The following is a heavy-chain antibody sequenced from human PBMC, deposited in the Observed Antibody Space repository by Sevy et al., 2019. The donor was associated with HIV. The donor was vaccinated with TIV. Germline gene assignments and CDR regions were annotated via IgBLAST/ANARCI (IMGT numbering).Heavy chain of an antibody. CDR3: ARAPIAVAGTRAGYFDY. J-gene: IGHJ4*02. CDR2: INHSGST. V-gene: IGHV4-34*01. CDR1: GGSFSGYY. Sequence: SLTCAVYGGSFSGYYWSWIRQPPGKGLEWIGEINHSGSTNYNPSLKSRVTISVDTSKNQFSLKLSSVTAADTAVYHCARAPIAVAGTRAGYFDYWGQGTLVTVSS. D-gene: IGHD6-19*01.